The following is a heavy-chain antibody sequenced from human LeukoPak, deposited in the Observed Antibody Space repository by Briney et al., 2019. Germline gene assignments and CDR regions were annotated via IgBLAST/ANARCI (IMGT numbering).Heavy chain of an antibody. J-gene: IGHJ3*02. CDR3: AKVVGDTAMVDAFDI. CDR2: ISYDGSNK. Sequence: GGSLRLSCAASGFTFSSSGMHWVRQAPGKGLEWVAVISYDGSNKYYADSVKGRFTFSRDNSKNTLYLQMNSLRAEDTAVYYCAKVVGDTAMVDAFDIWGQGTMVTVSS. D-gene: IGHD5-18*01. CDR1: GFTFSSSG. V-gene: IGHV3-30*18.